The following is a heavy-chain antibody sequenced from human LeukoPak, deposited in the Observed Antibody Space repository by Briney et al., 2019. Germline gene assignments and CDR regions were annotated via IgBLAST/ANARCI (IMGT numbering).Heavy chain of an antibody. CDR3: ARGGDSGYDYTRGTYFDY. CDR2: INHSGST. J-gene: IGHJ4*02. CDR1: GGSFSGYY. D-gene: IGHD5-12*01. Sequence: SETLSLTCAVYGGSFSGYYWSWIRQPPGKGLEWIGEINHSGSTNYNPPLKSRVTISVDTSKNQFSLKLSSVTAADTAVYYCARGGDSGYDYTRGTYFDYWGQGTLVTVSS. V-gene: IGHV4-34*01.